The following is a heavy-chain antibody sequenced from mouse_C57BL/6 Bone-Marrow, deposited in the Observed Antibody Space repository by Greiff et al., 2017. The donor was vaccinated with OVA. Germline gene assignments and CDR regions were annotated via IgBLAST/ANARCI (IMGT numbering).Heavy chain of an antibody. CDR3: ARYRGYFDN. CDR2: IRNKANGYTT. CDR1: GFTFTDYY. Sequence: EVQLVESGGGLVQPGGSLSLSCAASGFTFTDYYMSWVRQPPGKALEWLGFIRNKANGYTTEYSASVKGQFTISRDNSQSSLYLQMNALRAEDRATYYCARYRGYFDNWGQGTTLTVTS. J-gene: IGHJ2*01. V-gene: IGHV7-3*01.